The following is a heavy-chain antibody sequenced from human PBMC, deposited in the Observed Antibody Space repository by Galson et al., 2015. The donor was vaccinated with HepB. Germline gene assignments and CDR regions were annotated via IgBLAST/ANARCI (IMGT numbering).Heavy chain of an antibody. D-gene: IGHD3-22*01. J-gene: IGHJ4*02. V-gene: IGHV1-18*01. CDR1: GYTLTNYG. CDR3: ARVPYDTNRYYFDY. CDR2: RSAYHGDT. Sequence: SCKASGYTLTNYGITWVRQAPGQGLEWMGWRSAYHGDTNYAQKFQGRVTIITDTFARTAYMELSNLRPDDTAVYYCARVPYDTNRYYFDYWGQGTLVTVSS.